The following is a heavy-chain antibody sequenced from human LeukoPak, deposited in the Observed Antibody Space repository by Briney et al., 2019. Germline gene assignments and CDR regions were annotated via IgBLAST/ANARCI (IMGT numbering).Heavy chain of an antibody. Sequence: SETLSLTCAVYGGSFSGYYWSWIRQPPGKGLEWIGYIHHSGSTYYNPSLKSRVTISVDRSKNQFSLKLSSVTAADTAVYYCARGLIAAAGRMNWFDPWGQGTLVTVSS. D-gene: IGHD6-13*01. J-gene: IGHJ5*02. CDR1: GGSFSGYY. CDR2: IHHSGST. V-gene: IGHV4-34*01. CDR3: ARGLIAAAGRMNWFDP.